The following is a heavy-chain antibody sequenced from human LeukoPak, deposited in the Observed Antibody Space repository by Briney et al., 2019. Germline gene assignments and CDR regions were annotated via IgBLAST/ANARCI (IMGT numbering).Heavy chain of an antibody. CDR1: GFTFSSYA. CDR2: ISGSGGST. CDR3: AKDLTAYCGGDCYSGGYFDY. Sequence: GGSLRLSCAASGFTFSSYAMSWVRQAPGKGLEWVSAISGSGGSTYYADSVKGRFTISRDNSKNTLYLQMNGLRAEDTAVYYCAKDLTAYCGGDCYSGGYFDYWGQGTLVTVSS. J-gene: IGHJ4*02. D-gene: IGHD2-21*02. V-gene: IGHV3-23*01.